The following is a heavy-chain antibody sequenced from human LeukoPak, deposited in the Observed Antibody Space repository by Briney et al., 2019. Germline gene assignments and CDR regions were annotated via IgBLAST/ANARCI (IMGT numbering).Heavy chain of an antibody. CDR2: ISSNGGST. D-gene: IGHD2-15*01. CDR1: GFTFSSYA. V-gene: IGHV3-64*01. J-gene: IGHJ4*02. Sequence: SGGSLRLSCAASGFTFSSYAMHWVRQAPGKGLEYVSAISSNGGSTYYANSVKSRFTISRDNSKNTLYLQMGSLRAEDMAVYYCAGGYFGYWGQGTLVTVSS. CDR3: AGGYFGY.